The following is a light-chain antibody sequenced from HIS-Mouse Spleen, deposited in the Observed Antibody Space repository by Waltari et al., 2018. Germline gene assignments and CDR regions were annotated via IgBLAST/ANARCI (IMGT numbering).Light chain of an antibody. Sequence: QSALTQPPSASGSPGQSATTSCTGTSRAVGGYNYVSWYQQHPGKAPKLMIYEVSKRPSGVPDRFSGSKSGNTASLTVSGLQAEDEADYYCSSYAGSNNPYVFGTGTKVTVL. CDR1: SRAVGGYNY. V-gene: IGLV2-8*01. CDR3: SSYAGSNNPYV. J-gene: IGLJ1*01. CDR2: EVS.